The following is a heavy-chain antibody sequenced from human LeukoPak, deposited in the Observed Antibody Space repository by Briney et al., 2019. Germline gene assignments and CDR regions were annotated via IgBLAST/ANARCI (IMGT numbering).Heavy chain of an antibody. CDR2: INPSGGST. CDR3: ARDLSIAARPGDY. J-gene: IGHJ4*02. D-gene: IGHD6-6*01. CDR1: GGTFSSYA. V-gene: IGHV1-46*01. Sequence: ASVKVSCKASGGTFSSYAISWVRQAPGQGLEWMGIINPSGGSTSYAQKFQGRVTMTRDTSTSTVYMELSSLRSEDTAVYYCARDLSIAARPGDYWGQGTLVTVSS.